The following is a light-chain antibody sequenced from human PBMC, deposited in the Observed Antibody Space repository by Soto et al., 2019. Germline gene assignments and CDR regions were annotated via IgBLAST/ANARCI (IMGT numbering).Light chain of an antibody. CDR1: SSDVGGYNY. V-gene: IGLV2-8*01. CDR3: ISYAGSHNLGV. CDR2: EVS. Sequence: QSALTQPPSASGSPGQSVTISCTGTSSDVGGYNYVSWYQQHPGKAPKLMIYEVSKRPSGVPDRFSGSKSGNTASLTVSGLQAEDEADYYCISYAGSHNLGVFGGGTKLTVL. J-gene: IGLJ2*01.